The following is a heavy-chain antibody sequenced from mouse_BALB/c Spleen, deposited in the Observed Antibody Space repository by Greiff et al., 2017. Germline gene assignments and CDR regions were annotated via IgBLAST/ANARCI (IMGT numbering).Heavy chain of an antibody. Sequence: QVQLQQPGAELVKPGASVKLSCKASGYTFTSYWMHWVKQRPGQGLEWIGEIDPSDSYTNYNQKFKGKATLTVDKSSSTAYMQLSSLTSEDSAVYYCARGDYYAMDYWGQGTSVTVSS. CDR1: GYTFTSYW. V-gene: IGHV1-69*02. J-gene: IGHJ4*01. CDR3: ARGDYYAMDY. CDR2: IDPSDSYT.